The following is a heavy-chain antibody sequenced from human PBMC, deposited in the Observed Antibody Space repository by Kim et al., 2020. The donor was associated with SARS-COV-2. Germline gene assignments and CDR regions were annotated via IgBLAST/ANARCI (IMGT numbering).Heavy chain of an antibody. CDR3: ARERAAQEYFDVGFSWFDP. J-gene: IGHJ5*02. D-gene: IGHD3-9*01. Sequence: SRVTISVDTSKSQFSLKLSSVTAADTAVYYCARERAAQEYFDVGFSWFDPWGQGTLVTVSS. V-gene: IGHV4-31*02.